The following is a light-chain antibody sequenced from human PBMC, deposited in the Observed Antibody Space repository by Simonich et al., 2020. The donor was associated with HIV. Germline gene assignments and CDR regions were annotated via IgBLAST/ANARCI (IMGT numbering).Light chain of an antibody. CDR1: QSLSSY. V-gene: IGKV1-33*01. J-gene: IGKJ5*01. Sequence: DIQMTQSPSSMSASVGERVTITCRASQSLSSYLNWYQQKPGKAPKLLIYVASNLVKGVPARFSGSGSETDFTFTISSLQPEDIATYYCQQYDNLPSITFGQGTRLEIK. CDR3: QQYDNLPSIT. CDR2: VAS.